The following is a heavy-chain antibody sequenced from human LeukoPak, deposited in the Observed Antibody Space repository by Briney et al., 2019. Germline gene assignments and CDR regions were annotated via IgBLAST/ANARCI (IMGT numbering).Heavy chain of an antibody. CDR3: ASGEITMVRGAKGSPFDY. CDR1: GGSISGYY. CDR2: VYYSGST. J-gene: IGHJ4*02. D-gene: IGHD3-10*01. Sequence: PSETLSLTCTVSGGSISGYYWSWIRQPPGKGLECIGHVYYSGSTNYNPSLKSRVTVSVDTSKNQFSLKLSSVTAADTAVYYCASGEITMVRGAKGSPFDYWGQGTLVTVSS. V-gene: IGHV4-59*01.